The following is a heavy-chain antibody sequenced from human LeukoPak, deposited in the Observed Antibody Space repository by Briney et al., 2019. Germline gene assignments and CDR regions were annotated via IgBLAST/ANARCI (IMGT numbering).Heavy chain of an antibody. CDR2: IKQDGSEK. V-gene: IGHV3-7*01. D-gene: IGHD2-15*01. CDR3: ARVLHYYYYYYMDV. Sequence: TGGSLRLSCAASGFTFSSYWMSWVRQAPGKGLEWVANIKQDGSEKYYVDSVKGRFTISRDNAKNSLYLQMNSLRAEDTAVYYCARVLHYYYYYYMDVWGKGTTVTVSS. CDR1: GFTFSSYW. J-gene: IGHJ6*03.